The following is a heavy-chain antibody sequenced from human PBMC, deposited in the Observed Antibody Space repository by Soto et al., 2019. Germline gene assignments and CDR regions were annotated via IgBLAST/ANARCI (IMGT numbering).Heavy chain of an antibody. CDR2: ISSSSSTI. CDR3: ARDSGWYGVYFDY. Sequence: EVQLVESGGGLVQPGGSLRLSCAASGFTFSSYSMNWVRQAPGKGLEWVSYISSSSSTIYYADSVKGRFTISRDNAKNSLYLQMYSLRAEDTAVYYCARDSGWYGVYFDYWGQGTLVTVSS. J-gene: IGHJ4*02. V-gene: IGHV3-48*01. D-gene: IGHD6-19*01. CDR1: GFTFSSYS.